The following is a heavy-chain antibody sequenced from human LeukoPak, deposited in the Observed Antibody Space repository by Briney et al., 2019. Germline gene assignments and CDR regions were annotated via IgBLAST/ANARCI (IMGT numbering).Heavy chain of an antibody. J-gene: IGHJ6*02. CDR3: ARSLGYCSGGSCYFDYYYGMDV. CDR1: GGPFSGYY. D-gene: IGHD2-15*01. CDR2: INHSGST. Sequence: SETLSLTCAVYGGPFSGYYWSWIRQPPGKGLEWIGEINHSGSTNYNPSLKSRVTISVDTSKNQFSLKLSSVTAADTAVYYCARSLGYCSGGSCYFDYYYGMDVWGQGTTVTVSS. V-gene: IGHV4-34*01.